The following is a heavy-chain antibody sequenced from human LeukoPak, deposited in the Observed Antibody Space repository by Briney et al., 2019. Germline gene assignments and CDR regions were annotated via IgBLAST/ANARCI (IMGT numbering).Heavy chain of an antibody. V-gene: IGHV4-59*12. CDR2: IYYSGTT. CDR3: AKSNGYGLIDI. Sequence: SETLSLTCAVSGDSISNYCWSWIRQPPGKGLEWIGCIYYSGTTYYNPSLKSRVTISLDTSKKQFSLKLSSATAADTAVYYCAKSNGYGLIDIWGQGTMVTVSS. J-gene: IGHJ3*02. CDR1: GDSISNYC. D-gene: IGHD3-10*01.